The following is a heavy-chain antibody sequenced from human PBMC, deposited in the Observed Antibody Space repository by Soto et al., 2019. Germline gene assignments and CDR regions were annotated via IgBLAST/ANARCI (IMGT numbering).Heavy chain of an antibody. D-gene: IGHD3-10*01. CDR3: AREHAGYGSGSFDY. J-gene: IGHJ4*02. CDR2: INPGNGNT. Sequence: ASVKVSCKASGYTFTSYAIHWVRQAPGQRPEWMGWINPGNGNTQYSQKFQGRVIITRDTSARIVYMEMSSLRSEDTVVYYCAREHAGYGSGSFDYWGQGTLVTVSS. V-gene: IGHV1-3*01. CDR1: GYTFTSYA.